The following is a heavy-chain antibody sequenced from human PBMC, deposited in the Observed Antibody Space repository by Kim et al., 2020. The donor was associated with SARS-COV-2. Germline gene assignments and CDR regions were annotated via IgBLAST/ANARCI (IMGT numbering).Heavy chain of an antibody. CDR2: ISGSGGST. J-gene: IGHJ4*02. CDR1: GLILSNYA. CDR3: ATRGTYIEY. Sequence: GGSLRLSCAASGLILSNYAMNWVRQTPGKGLEWVSIISGSGGSTYYTDSVKGRFTSSRDNSKNILYLQMNSLRTDDTAVYYCATRGTYIEYWGQGTLVTVSS. V-gene: IGHV3-23*01.